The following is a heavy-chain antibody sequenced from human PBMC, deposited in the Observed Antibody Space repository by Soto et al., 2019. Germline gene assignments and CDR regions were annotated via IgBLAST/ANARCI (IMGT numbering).Heavy chain of an antibody. CDR1: GFTFTSSA. CDR2: IVVGSGNT. D-gene: IGHD3-3*01. CDR3: AAQSTIFVVVTFDY. V-gene: IGHV1-58*01. J-gene: IGHJ4*02. Sequence: SVKVSCKASGFTFTSSAVQWVRQARGQRLEWIGWIVVGSGNTNYAQKFQERVTITRDMSTSTAYMELSSLRSEDTAVYYCAAQSTIFVVVTFDYWGQGTLVTVSS.